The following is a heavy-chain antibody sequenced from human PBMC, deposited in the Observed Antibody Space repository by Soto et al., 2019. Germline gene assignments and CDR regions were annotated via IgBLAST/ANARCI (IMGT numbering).Heavy chain of an antibody. Sequence: QVQLQESGPGLVKPSETLSLTCTVSGGSISSYYWSWIRQPPGKGLEWIGYISYSGSTNYNPSLKSRVTTAVDTSKNQFSLKLTSVTAADAAVYYCARRYGSAFDFWGQGTMVTVSS. CDR1: GGSISSYY. CDR2: ISYSGST. D-gene: IGHD3-10*01. CDR3: ARRYGSAFDF. J-gene: IGHJ3*01. V-gene: IGHV4-59*01.